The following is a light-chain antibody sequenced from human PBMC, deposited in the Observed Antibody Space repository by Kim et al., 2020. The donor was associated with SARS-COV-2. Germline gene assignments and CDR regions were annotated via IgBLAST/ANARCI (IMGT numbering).Light chain of an antibody. CDR3: KQYNSWPPLFA. Sequence: SVQGAALPCRAGQVIGCDVAWYQQNPGHAPRLLIYGALARAAGIPARFRGSGSGTEFTLTISSLQSEDFAVYYCKQYNSWPPLFAFGPGTKVGIK. J-gene: IGKJ3*01. CDR1: QVIGCD. CDR2: GAL. V-gene: IGKV3-15*01.